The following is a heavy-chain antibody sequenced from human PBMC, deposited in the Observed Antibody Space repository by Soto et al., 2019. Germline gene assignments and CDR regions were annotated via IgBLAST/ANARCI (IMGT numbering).Heavy chain of an antibody. CDR3: AKEFDSGYSGYDFYFDY. V-gene: IGHV3-23*01. D-gene: IGHD5-12*01. J-gene: IGHJ4*02. CDR1: GFTFSSYA. Sequence: GGSLRLSCAASGFTFSSYAMSWVRQAPGKGLEWVSAISGSGGSTYYADSVKGRFTISRDNSKNTLYLQMNSLRAEDTAVYYCAKEFDSGYSGYDFYFDYWGQGTLVTVSS. CDR2: ISGSGGST.